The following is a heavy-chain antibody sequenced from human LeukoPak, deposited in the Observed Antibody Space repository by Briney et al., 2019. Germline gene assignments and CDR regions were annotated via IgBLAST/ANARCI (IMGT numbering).Heavy chain of an antibody. CDR3: ASRTYTYDSSGYYRRNYYFDY. CDR2: IIPIFGTT. V-gene: IGHV1-69*13. D-gene: IGHD3-22*01. CDR1: GGTFSSYA. J-gene: IGHJ4*02. Sequence: ASVKVSCKASGGTFSSYAISWVRQAPGQGLEWMGGIIPIFGTTNYAQKLQGRVTITADESTSTAYMELSSLRSEDTAVYYCASRTYTYDSSGYYRRNYYFDYWGQGTLVTVSS.